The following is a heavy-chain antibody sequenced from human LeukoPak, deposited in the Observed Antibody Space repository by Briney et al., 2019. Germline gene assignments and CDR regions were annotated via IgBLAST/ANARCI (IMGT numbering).Heavy chain of an antibody. CDR3: ATLMGSTGTMDV. CDR2: ISSSGSTI. V-gene: IGHV3-48*01. J-gene: IGHJ6*04. CDR1: GFTFSSYN. D-gene: IGHD1-26*01. Sequence: GGSLRLSCAASGFTFSSYNINSVRQAPGKGLEWVSYISSSGSTIQYADSVKGRFTISRDNAKNSLCLQMNSLRAEDTAVYYCATLMGSTGTMDVWGKGTTVTVSS.